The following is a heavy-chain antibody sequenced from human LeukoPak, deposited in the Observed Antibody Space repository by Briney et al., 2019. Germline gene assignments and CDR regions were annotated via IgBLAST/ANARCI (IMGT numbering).Heavy chain of an antibody. Sequence: SGTVPHLCTVSGGSISSYYWSWIRQPPGKGLEWIGYIYYSGSTNYNPSLKSRVTISVDTSKNQFSLKLSSVTAADTAVYYCARSHSVWTSFDYSGEGTLVTVSS. CDR2: IYYSGST. V-gene: IGHV4-59*01. CDR3: ARSHSVWTSFDY. J-gene: IGHJ4*02. CDR1: GGSISSYY. D-gene: IGHD3/OR15-3a*01.